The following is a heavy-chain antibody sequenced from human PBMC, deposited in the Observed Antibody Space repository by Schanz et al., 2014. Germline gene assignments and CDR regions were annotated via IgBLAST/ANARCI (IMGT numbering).Heavy chain of an antibody. CDR3: ARLPVGYGSGIWDV. CDR1: GFTFSSYG. D-gene: IGHD3-10*01. CDR2: IDGKSTTV. V-gene: IGHV3-48*01. J-gene: IGHJ6*02. Sequence: VQLVESGGGVVQFGRSLRLSCVASGFTFSSYGMHWVRQAPGKGLEWLSYIDGKSTTVYYADSVKGRFTISRDNAKNSLFLQMNSLRVEDTAVYYCARLPVGYGSGIWDVWGQGTSVTVSS.